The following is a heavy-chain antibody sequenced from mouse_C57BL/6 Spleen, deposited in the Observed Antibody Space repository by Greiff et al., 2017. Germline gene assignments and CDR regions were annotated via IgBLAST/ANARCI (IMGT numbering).Heavy chain of an antibody. CDR2: INPNNGTT. CDR3: AKGQYCGSSSFAV. J-gene: IGHJ3*01. Sequence: VQLQQPGPELVKPGASVKLSCKASGYSFTDYNMNWVKQSHGKSLEWIGIINPNNGTTSYNQKFKGKATLTVDQSSSTAYMQHNSLTSEDSAVYYCAKGQYCGSSSFAVWGTGTLVTVSA. V-gene: IGHV1-39*01. CDR1: GYSFTDYN. D-gene: IGHD1-1*01.